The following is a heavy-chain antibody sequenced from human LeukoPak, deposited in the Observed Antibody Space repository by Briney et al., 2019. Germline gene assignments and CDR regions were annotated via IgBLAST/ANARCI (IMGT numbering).Heavy chain of an antibody. V-gene: IGHV4-59*08. CDR3: AGGTTVVEYFQH. CDR2: IYYSGST. J-gene: IGHJ1*01. D-gene: IGHD4-23*01. CDR1: GGSISSYS. Sequence: SETLSLTCTVSGGSISSYSWSWIRQPPGKGLEWIGYIYYSGSTNYNPSLKSRVTISVDTSKNQFSLKLSSVTAADTAVYYCAGGTTVVEYFQHWGQGTLVTVSS.